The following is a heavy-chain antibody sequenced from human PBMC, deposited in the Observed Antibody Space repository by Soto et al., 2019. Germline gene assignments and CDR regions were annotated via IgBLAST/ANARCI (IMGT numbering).Heavy chain of an antibody. CDR2: LTHDGGSA. Sequence: QVQLVQSGRGVVQPGRTLRLSCAAAGFSLTAFGMQWVRQPPGKGLQWVARLTHDGGSAFYAESVKGRFTVSRDTSKNTLELRMNSLRPEDTAIFYCASIADYWGQGTLVTVSS. D-gene: IGHD2-21*01. J-gene: IGHJ4*02. CDR1: GFSLTAFG. CDR3: ASIADY. V-gene: IGHV3-30*05.